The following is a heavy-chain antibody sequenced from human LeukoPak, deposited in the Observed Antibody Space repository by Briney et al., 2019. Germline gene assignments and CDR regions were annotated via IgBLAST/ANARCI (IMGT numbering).Heavy chain of an antibody. D-gene: IGHD4-17*01. CDR1: GFTFGDYG. Sequence: GGSLRLSCAASGFTFGDYGMSWVRQAPGKGLEWVSGITWNGGSTGYVDSVKGRFTISRDNAKNTLYLQMNSLRAEDTAVYYRAKVVGTTVTTDYWGQGTLVTVSS. CDR2: ITWNGGST. CDR3: AKVVGTTVTTDY. J-gene: IGHJ4*02. V-gene: IGHV3-20*04.